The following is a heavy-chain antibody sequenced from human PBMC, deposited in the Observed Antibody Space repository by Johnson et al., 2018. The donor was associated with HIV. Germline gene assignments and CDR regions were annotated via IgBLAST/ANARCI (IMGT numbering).Heavy chain of an antibody. CDR1: GFIFSDYG. V-gene: IGHV3-30*18. Sequence: QMLLVESGGGVVQPGRSLRLSCAASGFIFSDYGMHWVRQAPGKGLEWVAVVSYDGKYKYYGDSVKGRFTISRDNSKNMFDLQMTSLGVEDTAVYYCAKVGTGYSSSSVGAFDIWGQGTVVTVSS. D-gene: IGHD6-13*01. CDR2: VSYDGKYK. CDR3: AKVGTGYSSSSVGAFDI. J-gene: IGHJ3*02.